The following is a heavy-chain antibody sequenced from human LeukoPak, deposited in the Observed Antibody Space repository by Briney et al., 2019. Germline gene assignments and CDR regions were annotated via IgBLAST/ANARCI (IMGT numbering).Heavy chain of an antibody. CDR1: GGSISSSSYY. CDR2: IYYSGST. D-gene: IGHD2-2*01. CDR3: ARVPATAVGDFDY. J-gene: IGHJ4*02. V-gene: IGHV4-39*07. Sequence: SETLSLTCTVSGGSISSSSYYWGWIRQPPGKGLEWIGSIYYSGSTYYNPSLKSRVTISVDTSKNQFSLKLGSVTAADTAVYYCARVPATAVGDFDYWGQGTLVTVSS.